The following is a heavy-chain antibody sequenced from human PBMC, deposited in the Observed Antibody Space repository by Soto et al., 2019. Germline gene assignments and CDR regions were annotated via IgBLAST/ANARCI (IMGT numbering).Heavy chain of an antibody. J-gene: IGHJ4*02. CDR3: AREGSYSAYNFAHGIQLWSFDF. D-gene: IGHD5-12*01. V-gene: IGHV4-4*07. CDR1: GGSINTFY. CDR2: IFSSGST. Sequence: QVRLQVSGPGLLKPSETLSLTCTVSGGSINTFYWSWVRQPAGKGLEWIGRIFSSGSTSFNPSLESRVAMSVDTSKNHFSLNLSSVTAADMAVYYCAREGSYSAYNFAHGIQLWSFDFWGQGALVTVSS.